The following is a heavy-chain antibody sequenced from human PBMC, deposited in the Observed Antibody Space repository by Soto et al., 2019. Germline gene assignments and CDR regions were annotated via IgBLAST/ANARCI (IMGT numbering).Heavy chain of an antibody. CDR1: GYTFTSYA. CDR3: ARTTIFGVVIPPPFGYYYMDV. CDR2: INAGNGNT. J-gene: IGHJ6*03. V-gene: IGHV1-3*01. Sequence: GASVKVSCKASGYTFTSYAMHWVRQAPGQRLEWKGWINAGNGNTKYSQKYQGRVTITRDTSASTAYMELSSLRSEDTAVYYCARTTIFGVVIPPPFGYYYMDVWGKGTTVTVSS. D-gene: IGHD3-3*01.